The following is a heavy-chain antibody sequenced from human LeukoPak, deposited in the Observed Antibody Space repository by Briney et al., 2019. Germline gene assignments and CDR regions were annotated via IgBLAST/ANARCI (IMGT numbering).Heavy chain of an antibody. CDR3: AKDVHHYDRTGYVLDY. V-gene: IGHV3-30-3*01. CDR2: ISYDGSNK. J-gene: IGHJ4*02. CDR1: GFTFSSYA. D-gene: IGHD3-22*01. Sequence: PGRSLRLSCAASGFTFSSYAMHWVRQAPGKGLEWVAVISYDGSNKYYADSLKGRFTISRDNSKNTLYLQMNSLRAEDTAVYYCAKDVHHYDRTGYVLDYWGQGTLVTVSS.